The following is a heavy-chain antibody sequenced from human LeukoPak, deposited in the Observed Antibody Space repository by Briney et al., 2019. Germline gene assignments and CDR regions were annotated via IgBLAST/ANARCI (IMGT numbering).Heavy chain of an antibody. V-gene: IGHV3-30*02. J-gene: IGHJ6*03. CDR1: GFTFSSYG. CDR3: AKVLGSGTLFPYMDV. CDR2: IRYDGRDK. Sequence: PGGSLRLSCEASGFTFSSYGMHWVRQGPGKGLEWVGFIRYDGRDKNYGDSLKGRSTISRDNSKNTMYLQISGLRADDTAVYYCAKVLGSGTLFPYMDVWGKGTTVTVSS. D-gene: IGHD3-10*01.